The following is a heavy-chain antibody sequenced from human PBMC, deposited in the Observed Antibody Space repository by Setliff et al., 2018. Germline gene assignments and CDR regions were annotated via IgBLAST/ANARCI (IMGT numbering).Heavy chain of an antibody. J-gene: IGHJ2*01. Sequence: PGGSLRPSCAASRFTFSGSSMHWVRQAPGKGLEWVAVISFDGSNKYYADSVKGRFTISRDSSRNTLYLQMNSLRAEDTAVYYCASSVGNWHFDLWGRGTLVTVSS. CDR3: ASSVGNWHFDL. CDR1: RFTFSGSS. D-gene: IGHD2-15*01. CDR2: ISFDGSNK. V-gene: IGHV3-30*04.